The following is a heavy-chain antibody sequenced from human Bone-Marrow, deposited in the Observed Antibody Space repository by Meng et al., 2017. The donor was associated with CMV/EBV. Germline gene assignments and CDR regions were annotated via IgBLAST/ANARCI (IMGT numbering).Heavy chain of an antibody. CDR2: ISYDGSNK. D-gene: IGHD3/OR15-3a*01. Sequence: GESLKISCAASGFTFSSYAMHWVRQAPGKGLQWVTVISYDGSNKYYTDSVKGRFTISRDNSKNTLYLQMNSLRAEDTAVYYCVKGGNDFWGWGQGTLVTVSS. CDR1: GFTFSSYA. J-gene: IGHJ4*02. CDR3: VKGGNDFWG. V-gene: IGHV3-30-3*02.